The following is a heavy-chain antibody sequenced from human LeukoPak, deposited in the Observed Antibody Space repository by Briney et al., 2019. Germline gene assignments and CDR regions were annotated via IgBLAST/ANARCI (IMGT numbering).Heavy chain of an antibody. CDR1: GFTFSSYA. V-gene: IGHV3-23*01. D-gene: IGHD4-17*01. CDR3: ANEPRADGDQDNY. J-gene: IGHJ4*02. CDR2: ISGSDGST. Sequence: GGSLRLSCAACGFTFSSYAMSWVRQAPGKGLEWVSAISGSDGSTYYADSVKGRFTISRDNSKNTLYLQLNSLRAEDTAVYYCANEPRADGDQDNYWGQGALVTVSS.